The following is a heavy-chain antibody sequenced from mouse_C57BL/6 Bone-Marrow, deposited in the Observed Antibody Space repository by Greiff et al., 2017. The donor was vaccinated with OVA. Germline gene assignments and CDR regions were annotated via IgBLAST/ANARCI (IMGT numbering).Heavy chain of an antibody. J-gene: IGHJ2*01. Sequence: VKLQESGAELARPGASVKLSCKASGYTFTSYGISWVKQRTGQGLEWIGEIYPRSGNTYYNEKFKGKATLTADKSSSTAYMELRSLTSEDSAVYFCARYGYWGQGTTLTVSS. CDR3: ARYGY. D-gene: IGHD1-1*01. V-gene: IGHV1-81*01. CDR2: IYPRSGNT. CDR1: GYTFTSYG.